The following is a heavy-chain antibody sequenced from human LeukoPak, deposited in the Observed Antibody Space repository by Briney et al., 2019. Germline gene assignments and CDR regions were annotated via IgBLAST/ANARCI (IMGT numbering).Heavy chain of an antibody. D-gene: IGHD5-24*01. CDR2: ISYDGSNK. CDR3: AKDRRDGYNFVFDY. V-gene: IGHV3-30*18. Sequence: QPGGSLSLSCAASGFTFSSYGMHWVRQAPGKGLEWVAVISYDGSNKYYADSVKGRFTISRDNSKNTLYLQMNSLRAEDTAVYYCAKDRRDGYNFVFDYWGQGTLVTVSS. J-gene: IGHJ4*02. CDR1: GFTFSSYG.